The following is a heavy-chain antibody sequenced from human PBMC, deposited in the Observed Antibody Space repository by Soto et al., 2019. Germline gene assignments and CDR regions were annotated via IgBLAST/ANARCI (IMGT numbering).Heavy chain of an antibody. J-gene: IGHJ4*02. CDR1: GGSVNTFY. D-gene: IGHD5-12*01. V-gene: IGHV4-4*07. CDR2: IFSSGST. Sequence: SETLSLTCTVSGGSVNTFYWSWVRQPAGKGLEWIGRIFSSGSTSFNPSLESRVAMSVDASKNHFSLNLSPVTAADMAVYYCAREGSYSAYNFAHGIQLWSFDFWGQGALVTVSS. CDR3: AREGSYSAYNFAHGIQLWSFDF.